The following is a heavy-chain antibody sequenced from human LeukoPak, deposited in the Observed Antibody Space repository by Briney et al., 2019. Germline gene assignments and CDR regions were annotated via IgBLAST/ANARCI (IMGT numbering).Heavy chain of an antibody. J-gene: IGHJ3*02. CDR1: GYTFTGYY. D-gene: IGHD1-26*01. Sequence: ASVKVSCKASGYTFTGYYMHWVRQAPGQGLEWMGWINPNSGGTNYTQKFQGRVTMTRDTSISTAYMELSRLRSDDTAVYYCARDRIVGATDAFDIWGQGTMVTVSS. CDR3: ARDRIVGATDAFDI. CDR2: INPNSGGT. V-gene: IGHV1-2*02.